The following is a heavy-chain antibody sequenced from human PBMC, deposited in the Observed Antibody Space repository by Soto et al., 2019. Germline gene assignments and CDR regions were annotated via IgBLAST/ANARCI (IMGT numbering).Heavy chain of an antibody. J-gene: IGHJ4*02. CDR2: IKSETGGGTT. V-gene: IGHV3-15*01. D-gene: IGHD3-3*02. Sequence: EVQLVESGGGLVKPGGSLRLSCAASGFTFSNAWMSWVRQAPGKGLEWVGRIKSETGGGTTDYAAPVKGRFTISRDDSKNTLHLQINSLNPEDTAVYYCTTIFHFWGGAPFDYWGQGTLVTVSS. CDR3: TTIFHFWGGAPFDY. CDR1: GFTFSNAW.